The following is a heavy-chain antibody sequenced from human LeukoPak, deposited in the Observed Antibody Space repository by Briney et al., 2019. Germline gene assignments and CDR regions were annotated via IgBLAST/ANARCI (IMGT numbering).Heavy chain of an antibody. CDR2: MNPNSGNT. D-gene: IGHD6-19*01. V-gene: IGHV1-8*01. Sequence: GASVKVSCKASGYTFTSYDINWVRQATGQGLEWMGWMNPNSGNTGYAQKFQGRVTMTRNTSISTAYMELSSLRSEATAVYYCARGRAVAGIFDYWGQGTMVTVSS. J-gene: IGHJ4*02. CDR3: ARGRAVAGIFDY. CDR1: GYTFTSYD.